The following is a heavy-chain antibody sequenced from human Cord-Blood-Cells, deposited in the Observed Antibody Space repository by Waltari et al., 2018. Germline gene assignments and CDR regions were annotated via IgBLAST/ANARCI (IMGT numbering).Heavy chain of an antibody. CDR3: ARHRGNRAGMDV. D-gene: IGHD3-16*01. V-gene: IGHV1-69*01. CDR1: GGTFSSYA. J-gene: IGHJ6*02. CDR2: IIRSFGTA. Sequence: QGQLVQSGAEVKKPGSSVKVSCKASGGTFSSYAISWVRQAPGQGLEWMGGIIRSFGTADEARRFEGRVTITADESTSTAYMEVSSLRSEDRAVYYCARHRGNRAGMDVWGQGTTVTVSS.